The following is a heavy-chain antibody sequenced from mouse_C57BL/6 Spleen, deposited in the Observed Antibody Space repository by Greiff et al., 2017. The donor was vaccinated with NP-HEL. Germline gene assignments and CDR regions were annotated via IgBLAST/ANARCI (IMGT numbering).Heavy chain of an antibody. D-gene: IGHD4-1*01. CDR2: IDPSDSYT. J-gene: IGHJ3*01. CDR1: GYTFTSYW. CDR3: ARLDGTRGGGY. Sequence: VQLQQPGAELVMPGASVKLSCKASGYTFTSYWMHWVKQRPGQGLEWIGEIDPSDSYTNYNQKFKGKSTLTVDKSSSTAYMQLSSLTSEDSAVYYCARLDGTRGGGYWGQGTLVTVSA. V-gene: IGHV1-69*01.